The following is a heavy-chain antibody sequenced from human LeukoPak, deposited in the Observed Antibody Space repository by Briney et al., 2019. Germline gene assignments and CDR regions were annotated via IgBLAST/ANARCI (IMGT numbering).Heavy chain of an antibody. CDR1: GFTFSSYN. Sequence: AGGSLRLSCAASGFTFSSYNMNWVRQAPGKGLEWVSSISSSSSYIYYADSVKGRFTVSRDNAKNSLYLQMNSLRAEDTAIYYCARGLHSRLYDSSVYYPYWGQGTLVTVSS. CDR2: ISSSSSYI. V-gene: IGHV3-21*01. D-gene: IGHD3-22*01. CDR3: ARGLHSRLYDSSVYYPY. J-gene: IGHJ4*02.